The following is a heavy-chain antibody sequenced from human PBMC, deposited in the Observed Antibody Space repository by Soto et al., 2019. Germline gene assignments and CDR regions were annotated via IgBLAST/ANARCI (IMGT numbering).Heavy chain of an antibody. CDR2: IWYDGSNK. CDR1: GFPFSSYG. CDR3: ARAGSSSWYFDY. D-gene: IGHD6-13*01. V-gene: IGHV3-33*01. J-gene: IGHJ4*02. Sequence: GGSLRLSCAASGFPFSSYGMHWVRQAPGKGLEWVAVIWYDGSNKYYADSVKGRFTISRDNSKNTLYLQMNSLRAEDTAVYYCARAGSSSWYFDYWGQGTLVTVSS.